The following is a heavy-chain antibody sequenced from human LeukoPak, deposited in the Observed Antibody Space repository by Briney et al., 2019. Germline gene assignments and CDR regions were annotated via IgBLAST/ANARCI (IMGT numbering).Heavy chain of an antibody. CDR3: ARVGGLELGL. CDR2: IDPENGET. V-gene: IGHV1-69-2*01. J-gene: IGHJ4*02. Sequence: GATVKISCKASGYTFSDYYIHWVQQAPGKGLEWMGQIDPENGETIYAERFLGRITITADTSIDTAYLELTILSSDDTAVYYCARVGGLELGLWGQGTLVTVSS. D-gene: IGHD1-7*01. CDR1: GYTFSDYY.